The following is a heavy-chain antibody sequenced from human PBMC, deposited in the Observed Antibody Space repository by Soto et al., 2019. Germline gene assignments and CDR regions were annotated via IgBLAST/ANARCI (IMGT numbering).Heavy chain of an antibody. CDR1: GFTFSSYA. CDR2: ISGSGGST. J-gene: IGHJ4*02. Sequence: GGSLRLSCAASGFTFSSYAMSWVRQAPGKGLEWVSAISGSGGSTYYADSVKGRFTISRDNSKNTLYLQMNSLRAEDTAVYYCAKPPVPSDSSSWYGYWGQGTLVTVSS. CDR3: AKPPVPSDSSSWYGY. V-gene: IGHV3-23*01. D-gene: IGHD6-13*01.